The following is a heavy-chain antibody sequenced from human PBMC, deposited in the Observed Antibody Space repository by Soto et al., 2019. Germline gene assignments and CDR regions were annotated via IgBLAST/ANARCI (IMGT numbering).Heavy chain of an antibody. CDR2: IYYSGST. CDR3: ARIRIVGATLPDY. CDR1: GGSISSSSYY. V-gene: IGHV4-39*01. J-gene: IGHJ4*02. Sequence: QLQLRESGPGLVKPSETLSLTCTVSGGSISSSSYYWGWIRQPPGKGLEWIGSIYYSGSTYYNPSLKSRVTISVDTSKNQFSLKLSSVTAADTAVYYCARIRIVGATLPDYWGQGTLVTVSS. D-gene: IGHD1-26*01.